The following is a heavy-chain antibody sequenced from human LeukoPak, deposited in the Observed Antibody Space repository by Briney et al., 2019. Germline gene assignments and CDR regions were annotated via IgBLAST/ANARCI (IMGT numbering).Heavy chain of an antibody. CDR2: IYYSGST. CDR3: ARTGRITMVRGVIITLALDY. D-gene: IGHD3-10*01. V-gene: IGHV4-59*12. CDR1: GGSISSYY. J-gene: IGHJ4*02. Sequence: SETLSLTCTVSGGSISSYYWSWIRQPPGKGLEWIGYIYYSGSTNYNPSLKSRVTISVDTSKNQFSLKLSSVTAADTAVYYCARTGRITMVRGVIITLALDYWGQGTLVTVSS.